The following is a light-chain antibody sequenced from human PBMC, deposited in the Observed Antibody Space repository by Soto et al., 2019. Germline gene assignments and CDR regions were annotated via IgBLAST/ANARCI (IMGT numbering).Light chain of an antibody. Sequence: QSVLTQPASVSGSPGQSITISRTGTSRDVGSYNLVSWYQQHPGKAPKLMIYEGSKRPSGVSNRFSGSKSGNTAYLTISGLQAEDEADYYCCSYAGSYVFGIGTKVTVL. CDR2: EGS. V-gene: IGLV2-23*01. CDR1: SRDVGSYNL. J-gene: IGLJ1*01. CDR3: CSYAGSYV.